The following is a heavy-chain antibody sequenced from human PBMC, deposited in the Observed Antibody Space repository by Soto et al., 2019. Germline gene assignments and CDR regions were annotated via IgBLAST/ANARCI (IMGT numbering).Heavy chain of an antibody. D-gene: IGHD3-3*01. CDR3: AREVFRFFRSKAWFDS. J-gene: IGHJ5*01. CDR1: GYTFTSYY. CDR2: INPSGGST. Sequence: ASVKVSCKASGYTFTSYYMHWVRQAPGQGLEWMGIINPSGGSTSYAQKFQGRVTMTRDTSTSTVYMELSSLRSEDTAVYYCAREVFRFFRSKAWFDSWGQGTLVTVSS. V-gene: IGHV1-46*03.